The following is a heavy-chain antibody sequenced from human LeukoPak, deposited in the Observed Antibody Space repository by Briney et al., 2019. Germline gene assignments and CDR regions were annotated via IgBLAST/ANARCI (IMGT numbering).Heavy chain of an antibody. CDR1: GFTFSSHW. CDR2: INSDGSST. D-gene: IGHD3-3*01. CDR3: ARDDRSGYFDY. J-gene: IGHJ4*02. Sequence: GGSLRLSCAASGFTFSSHWMHWVRQAPGKGLVWVSRINSDGSSTSYADSVKGRFTFSRDNAKNTLYLRINSLRAEDTAVYYCARDDRSGYFDYWGQGALVTVSS. V-gene: IGHV3-74*01.